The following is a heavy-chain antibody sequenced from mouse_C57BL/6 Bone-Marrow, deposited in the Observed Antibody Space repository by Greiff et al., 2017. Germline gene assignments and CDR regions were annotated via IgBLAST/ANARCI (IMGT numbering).Heavy chain of an antibody. CDR1: GYTFTSYW. J-gene: IGHJ2*01. D-gene: IGHD1-2*01. CDR2: IHPNSGST. Sequence: QVQLKQPGAELVKPGASVKLSCKDSGYTFTSYWMHWVKQRPGQGLEWIGMIHPNSGSTNYNEKFKSKATLTVDKSSSTAYMQLSSLTSEDSAVYYCARRLGVITTGKDYWGQGTTLTVSS. CDR3: ARRLGVITTGKDY. V-gene: IGHV1-64*01.